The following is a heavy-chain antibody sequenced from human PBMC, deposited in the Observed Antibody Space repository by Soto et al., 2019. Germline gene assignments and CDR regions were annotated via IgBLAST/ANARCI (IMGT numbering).Heavy chain of an antibody. CDR1: GFTFSSYS. D-gene: IGHD5-18*01. V-gene: IGHV3-48*02. CDR2: ISSSSSTI. Sequence: EVQLVESGGGLVQPGGSLRLSCAASGFTFSSYSMNWVRQAPGKGLEWVSYISSSSSTIYYADSVKGRFTISRDNAKNSLDLQMNSLRDEDTAVYYCARDPGYSYGPFDYWGQGTLVTVSS. J-gene: IGHJ4*02. CDR3: ARDPGYSYGPFDY.